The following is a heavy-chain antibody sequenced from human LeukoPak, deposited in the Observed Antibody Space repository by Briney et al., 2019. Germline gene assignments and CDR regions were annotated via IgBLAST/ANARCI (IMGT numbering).Heavy chain of an antibody. V-gene: IGHV4-39*07. J-gene: IGHJ4*02. CDR2: IYYSGST. D-gene: IGHD6-19*01. Sequence: SETLSLTCTVSGGSISSSSYYWGWIRQPPGKGLEWIGSIYYSGSTYYNPSLKSRVTISVDTSKNQFSLKLSSVTAADTAVYYCARDLLSSSGYYFDYWGQGTLVTVSS. CDR1: GGSISSSSYY. CDR3: ARDLLSSSGYYFDY.